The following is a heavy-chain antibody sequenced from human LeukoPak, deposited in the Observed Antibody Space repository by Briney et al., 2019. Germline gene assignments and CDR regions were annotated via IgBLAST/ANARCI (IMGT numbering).Heavy chain of an antibody. J-gene: IGHJ3*02. CDR1: GGSISSSSYY. CDR3: ASETGFDAFDI. Sequence: SETLSLTRTVSGGSISSSSYYWGWIRQPPGKGLEWIGSIYYSGSTYYNPSLKSRVTISVDTSKNQFSLKLSSVTAADTAVYYCASETGFDAFDIWGQGTMVTVSS. D-gene: IGHD3-9*01. CDR2: IYYSGST. V-gene: IGHV4-39*01.